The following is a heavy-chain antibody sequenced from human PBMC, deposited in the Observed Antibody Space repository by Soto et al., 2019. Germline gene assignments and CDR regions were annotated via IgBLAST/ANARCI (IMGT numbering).Heavy chain of an antibody. Sequence: QVQLVESGGGVVQPGRSLRLSCAASGFTFSSYAMHWVRQAPGKGLEWVAVISYDGSNKYYADSVKCRFTISRDNSKNTLYLQMNSLRAEDTAVYYCARDKENDILTGYYHYYYYYGMDVWGQGTTVTVSS. J-gene: IGHJ6*02. CDR1: GFTFSSYA. CDR2: ISYDGSNK. D-gene: IGHD3-9*01. V-gene: IGHV3-30-3*01. CDR3: ARDKENDILTGYYHYYYYYGMDV.